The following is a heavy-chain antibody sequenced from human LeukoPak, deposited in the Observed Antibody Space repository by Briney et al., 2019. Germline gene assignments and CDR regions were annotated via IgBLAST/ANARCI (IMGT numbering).Heavy chain of an antibody. CDR2: INPNSGGT. J-gene: IGHJ4*02. CDR1: GYTFADYY. D-gene: IGHD3-10*01. Sequence: ASVKVSCKASGYTFADYYMQWVRQAPGQGLEWMGWINPNSGGTNYAQKFQGRVTMTRDTSISTAYMELSRLRSDDTAEYYCARDSALLSYGSGSYYNFDYWGQGTLVTVSS. CDR3: ARDSALLSYGSGSYYNFDY. V-gene: IGHV1-2*02.